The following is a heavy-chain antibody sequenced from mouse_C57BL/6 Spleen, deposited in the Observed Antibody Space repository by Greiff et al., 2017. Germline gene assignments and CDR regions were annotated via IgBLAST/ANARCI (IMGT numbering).Heavy chain of an antibody. CDR2: ISSGSSTI. J-gene: IGHJ4*01. CDR3: ARVLDGSSYAAMDY. CDR1: GFTFSDYG. V-gene: IGHV5-17*01. D-gene: IGHD1-1*01. Sequence: EVHLVESGGGLVKPGGSLKLSCAASGFTFSDYGMHWVRQAPGQGLEWVAYISSGSSTIYYADTVKGRITISRDNAKNTLFLQMTSLRSEDTAMYYCARVLDGSSYAAMDYWGQGTSVTVSA.